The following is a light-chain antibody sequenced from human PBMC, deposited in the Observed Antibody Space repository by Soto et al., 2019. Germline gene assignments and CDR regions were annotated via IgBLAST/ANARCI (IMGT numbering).Light chain of an antibody. CDR2: EAS. Sequence: QSVLTHPPSVSGSPGQSVTISCTGTITDFVSYNRVSWYQQPPGTAPKLIIYEASNRPSGVPDRFSGSKSGNTASLTISGLQAADEADYYCSLYTSENTYVFGTGTKV. V-gene: IGLV2-18*01. CDR3: SLYTSENTYV. CDR1: ITDFVSYNR. J-gene: IGLJ1*01.